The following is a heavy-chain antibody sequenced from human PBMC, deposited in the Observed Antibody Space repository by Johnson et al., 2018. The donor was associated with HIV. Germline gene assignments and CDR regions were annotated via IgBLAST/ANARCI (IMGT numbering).Heavy chain of an antibody. V-gene: IGHV3-30-3*01. CDR3: EREIQSYGGNFGGAFDI. CDR2: ISSDGRNK. Sequence: VQLVESGGGVVQPGRSLRLSCAASGFTFSSYAMHWVRQAPGKGLEWVAVISSDGRNKYYADSVKGRFTISRDNSKNTLYLQMNSLRAEDTAVYYCEREIQSYGGNFGGAFDIWGQGTMVTVSS. D-gene: IGHD4-23*01. CDR1: GFTFSSYA. J-gene: IGHJ3*02.